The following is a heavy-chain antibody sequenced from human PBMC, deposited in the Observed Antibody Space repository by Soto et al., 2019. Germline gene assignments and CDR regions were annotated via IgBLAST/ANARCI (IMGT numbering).Heavy chain of an antibody. CDR2: IKSDGSST. Sequence: GGSLRLSCVASGFSFDNYGMSWVRQAPGKGLEWVSAIKSDGSSTYYAASVKDRFIISRDNSKNTLYLQLNSLRAEDTAVYYCAQLGLMTFSHKHYFNHWGRGTLVTVSS. D-gene: IGHD3-16*01. CDR1: GFSFDNYG. V-gene: IGHV3-23*01. J-gene: IGHJ4*02. CDR3: AQLGLMTFSHKHYFNH.